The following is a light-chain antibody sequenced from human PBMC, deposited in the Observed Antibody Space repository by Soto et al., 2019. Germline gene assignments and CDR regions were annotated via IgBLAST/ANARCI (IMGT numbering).Light chain of an antibody. Sequence: QSALTQPASVSGSPGQSIAISCTGTSSDVGAYRFVSWYQQHPGRAPKLMIYDVSNRPSGVSDRFSGSTSGNTASLTISGLQAEDEADYYCRSFPRSDTYVFGTGTKVTVL. CDR1: SSDVGAYRF. CDR2: DVS. V-gene: IGLV2-14*03. J-gene: IGLJ1*01. CDR3: RSFPRSDTYV.